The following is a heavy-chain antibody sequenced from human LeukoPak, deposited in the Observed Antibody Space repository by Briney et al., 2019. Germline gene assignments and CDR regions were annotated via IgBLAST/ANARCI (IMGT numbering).Heavy chain of an antibody. CDR3: AREGSSSSGRGIDY. J-gene: IGHJ4*02. Sequence: SQTLSLTCAISGDSVSSNSAAWNWIRQSPSRGLEWQGRTYYRSKWYNDYAVFVKSRITINPDTSKNQFSLQLNSVTPEDTAVYYCAREGSSSSGRGIDYWGQGTLVTVSS. CDR2: TYYRSKWYN. D-gene: IGHD6-6*01. CDR1: GDSVSSNSAA. V-gene: IGHV6-1*01.